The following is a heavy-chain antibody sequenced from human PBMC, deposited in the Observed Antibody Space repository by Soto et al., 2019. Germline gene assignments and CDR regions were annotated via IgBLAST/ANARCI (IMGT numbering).Heavy chain of an antibody. D-gene: IGHD1-26*01. V-gene: IGHV4-31*03. J-gene: IGHJ4*02. CDR3: ARAGLVGARAFDY. Sequence: KSSETLSLTCTVSGGSISSGGYYWSWIRQHPGKGLEWIGYIYYSGSTYYNPSLKSRVTISVDTSKNQFSLKLSSVTAADTAVYYCARAGLVGARAFDYWGQGTLVTVSS. CDR1: GGSISSGGYY. CDR2: IYYSGST.